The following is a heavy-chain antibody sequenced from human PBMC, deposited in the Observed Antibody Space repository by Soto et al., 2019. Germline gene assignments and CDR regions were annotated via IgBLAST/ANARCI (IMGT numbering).Heavy chain of an antibody. CDR3: AKDRYGDYGGIDY. CDR2: ITGSGGST. D-gene: IGHD4-17*01. CDR1: GFTFSTYA. J-gene: IGHJ4*02. Sequence: EVQLLESGGGLVQPGGSLRLSCAASGFTFSTYAMIWVRQAPGKGLEWVSVITGSGGSTYYADSVKGRFTISRDTSKNTLFLQMNSLRAEDPAVYYCAKDRYGDYGGIDYWGQGTMVTVSS. V-gene: IGHV3-23*01.